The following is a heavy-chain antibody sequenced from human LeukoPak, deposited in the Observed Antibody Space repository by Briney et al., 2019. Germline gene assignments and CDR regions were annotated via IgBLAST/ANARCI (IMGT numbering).Heavy chain of an antibody. V-gene: IGHV1-69*04. J-gene: IGHJ6*02. D-gene: IGHD2-15*01. CDR1: GGTFSSYA. CDR2: IIPILGIA. CDR3: ARDVVVVAADYYYYGMDV. Sequence: SVKVSCKASGGTFSSYAISWVRQAPGQGLEWMGRIIPILGIANYAQKFQGRVTITADKSTSTAYMELSSLGSEDTAVYYCARDVVVVAADYYYYGMDVWGQGTTVTVSS.